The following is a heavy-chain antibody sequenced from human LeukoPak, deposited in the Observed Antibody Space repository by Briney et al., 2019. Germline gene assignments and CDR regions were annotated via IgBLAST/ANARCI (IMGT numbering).Heavy chain of an antibody. D-gene: IGHD1-26*01. J-gene: IGHJ4*02. CDR2: ISSSSNI. Sequence: GGSLRLSCAASGFTFSSYSMNWVRQAPGKGLEWVSYISSSSNIYYADSVKGRFTISRDNAKNSLYLQMNSLRAEDTAVYYCARDRILGATLDYWGQGTLVTVSS. CDR3: ARDRILGATLDY. V-gene: IGHV3-48*01. CDR1: GFTFSSYS.